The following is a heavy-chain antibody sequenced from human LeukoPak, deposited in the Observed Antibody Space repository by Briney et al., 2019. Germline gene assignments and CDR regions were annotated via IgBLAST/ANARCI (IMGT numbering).Heavy chain of an antibody. J-gene: IGHJ5*02. D-gene: IGHD3-3*01. V-gene: IGHV4-30-4*08. CDR3: ARAGNDFWSGYYRLGGWVDP. Sequence: KPSQTLSLTCTVSGGSISSGDYYWSWIRQPPGKGLEWIGYIYSSGSTYYNPSLKSPVTISVDTSKNQFSLKLSSLTAADTAVYYCARAGNDFWSGYYRLGGWVDPWGQGTLVTVSS. CDR1: GGSISSGDYY. CDR2: IYSSGST.